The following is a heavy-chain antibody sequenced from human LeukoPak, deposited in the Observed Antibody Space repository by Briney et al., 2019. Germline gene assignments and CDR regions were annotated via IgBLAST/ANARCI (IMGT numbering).Heavy chain of an antibody. Sequence: PGRSVRLSCAASGFTFSSCSMHWVRQAPGKGLVWVSRINNDGSGTSYADSVKGRFTISRDNAKNTLYLQMNSLRAEDTAVYYCAGYTPAGLWGQGTLVTVSS. D-gene: IGHD2-2*02. V-gene: IGHV3-74*01. CDR2: INNDGSGT. J-gene: IGHJ4*02. CDR3: AGYTPAGL. CDR1: GFTFSSCS.